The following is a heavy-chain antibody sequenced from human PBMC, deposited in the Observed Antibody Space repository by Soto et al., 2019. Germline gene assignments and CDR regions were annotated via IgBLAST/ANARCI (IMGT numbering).Heavy chain of an antibody. CDR3: ARVIGIVGVTTEYGMDV. CDR1: GYIFRRYA. Sequence: QVKLVQSGTEVKKPGASVKVSCKASGYIFRRYAISWVRQAPGQGLEWMGWISGHIGNTNFAQKFQGRVSMTTDTSTSTAYMELRSLRSDDTAVYYCARVIGIVGVTTEYGMDVWGQGTTVTVSS. J-gene: IGHJ6*02. D-gene: IGHD1-26*01. V-gene: IGHV1-18*04. CDR2: ISGHIGNT.